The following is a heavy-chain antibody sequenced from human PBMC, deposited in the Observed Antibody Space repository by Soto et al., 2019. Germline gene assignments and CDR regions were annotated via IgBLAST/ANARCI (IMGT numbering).Heavy chain of an antibody. Sequence: ASVKVSCKASGGTFSSYAISWVRQAPGQGLEWMGGIIPIFGTANYAQKFQGRVTITADESTSTAYMELSSLRSEDTAVYYCARYDQYVGVFDYWGQGNLVTVSS. CDR2: IIPIFGTA. D-gene: IGHD2-21*01. CDR1: GGTFSSYA. J-gene: IGHJ4*02. CDR3: ARYDQYVGVFDY. V-gene: IGHV1-69*13.